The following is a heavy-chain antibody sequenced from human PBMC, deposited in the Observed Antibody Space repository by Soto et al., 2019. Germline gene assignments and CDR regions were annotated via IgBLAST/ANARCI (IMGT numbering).Heavy chain of an antibody. J-gene: IGHJ3*02. Sequence: ASVKVSCKASGYTLTGYYMHWVRQAPGQGLEWMGWINPNSGGTNYAQKFQGWVTMTRDTSISTAYMELSRLRSDDTAVYYCARDESSGWYSNAFDIWGQGTMVTVSS. V-gene: IGHV1-2*04. CDR2: INPNSGGT. D-gene: IGHD6-19*01. CDR3: ARDESSGWYSNAFDI. CDR1: GYTLTGYY.